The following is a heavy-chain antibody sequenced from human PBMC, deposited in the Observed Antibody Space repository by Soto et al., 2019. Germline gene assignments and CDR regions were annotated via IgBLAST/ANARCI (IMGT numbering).Heavy chain of an antibody. CDR2: INAGNGNT. D-gene: IGHD6-19*01. V-gene: IGHV1-3*01. J-gene: IGHJ4*02. Sequence: ASVKVSCKASGYTFTGYSMHWVRQAPGQRLEWMGWINAGNGNTKYSQKFQGRVTITRDTSASTAYMELSSLRSEDSAVYYCARAVAVPADFDYWGQGTLVTVSS. CDR3: ARAVAVPADFDY. CDR1: GYTFTGYS.